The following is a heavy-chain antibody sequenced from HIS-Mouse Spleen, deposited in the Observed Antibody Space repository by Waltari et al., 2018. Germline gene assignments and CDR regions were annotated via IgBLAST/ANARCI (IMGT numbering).Heavy chain of an antibody. CDR1: GFTFSNAW. J-gene: IGHJ4*02. CDR2: IKSKTDGGTT. V-gene: IGHV3-15*01. Sequence: EVQLVESGGGLVKPGGSLRLSCAASGFTFSNAWMSWVRQAPGKGLEWVGRIKSKTDGGTTDYAAPVKGRFTISRDDSKNTLYLQMNSLKTEDTAVYYCTTGPSPYYGSGSYNYWGQGTLVTVSS. CDR3: TTGPSPYYGSGSYNY. D-gene: IGHD3-10*01.